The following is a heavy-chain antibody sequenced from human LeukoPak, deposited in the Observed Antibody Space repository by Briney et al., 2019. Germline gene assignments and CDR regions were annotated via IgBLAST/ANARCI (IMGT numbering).Heavy chain of an antibody. V-gene: IGHV3-7*01. CDR2: IKQDGSEK. CDR1: GFTFSSYS. J-gene: IGHJ4*02. CDR3: AIGRSFFDY. Sequence: PGGSLRLSCAASGFTFSSYSMNWVRQAPGKGLEWVANIKQDGSEKYYVDSVKGRFTISRDNAKNSLYLQMNSLRAEDTAVYYCAIGRSFFDYWGQGTLVTVSS.